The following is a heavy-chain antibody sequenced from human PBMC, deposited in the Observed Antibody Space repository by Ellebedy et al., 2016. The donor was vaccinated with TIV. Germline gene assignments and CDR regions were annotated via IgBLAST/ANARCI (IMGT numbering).Heavy chain of an antibody. CDR3: AKTGGGERYQLLIRSPGIPFDY. V-gene: IGHV3-23*01. J-gene: IGHJ4*02. Sequence: GESLKISXAASGFTFSSYAMSWVRQAPGKGLEWVSAISGSGGSTYYADSVKGRFTISRDNSKNTLYLQMNSLRAEDTAVYYCAKTGGGERYQLLIRSPGIPFDYWGQGTLVTVSS. CDR2: ISGSGGST. D-gene: IGHD2-2*01. CDR1: GFTFSSYA.